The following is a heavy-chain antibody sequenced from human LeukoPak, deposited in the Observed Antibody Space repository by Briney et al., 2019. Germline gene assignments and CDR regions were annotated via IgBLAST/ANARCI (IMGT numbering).Heavy chain of an antibody. D-gene: IGHD2/OR15-2a*01. V-gene: IGHV3-33*06. CDR2: IWYDGNNK. CDR1: GFTFSSYA. Sequence: PGRSLRLSCAGSGFTFSSYAMHWVRQAPGKGLEWVAVIWYDGNNKYYVDSVEGRFTISRDNSKNTLYLQMDSLRGEDTAVYYCAKDRGAENRHYYMDVWGKGTTVTVSS. CDR3: AKDRGAENRHYYMDV. J-gene: IGHJ6*03.